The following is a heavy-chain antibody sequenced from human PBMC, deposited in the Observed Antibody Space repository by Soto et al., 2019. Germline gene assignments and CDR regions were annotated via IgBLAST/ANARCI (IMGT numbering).Heavy chain of an antibody. D-gene: IGHD2-2*02. V-gene: IGHV1-69*06. CDR1: GGTFSRYA. CDR2: IIPIFGTA. CDR3: ARGGPHDCRSTSCYKWGTFNSGYYYGMDF. J-gene: IGHJ6*02. Sequence: QVQLVQSGAEVKKPGSSVKVSCKASGGTFSRYAISWVRQAPGQGLECLGGIIPIFGTASYAQKFQGRVTITADKSTSTDYMGLSSLRSEETAGYYCARGGPHDCRSTSCYKWGTFNSGYYYGMDFWGQGTTVTVSS.